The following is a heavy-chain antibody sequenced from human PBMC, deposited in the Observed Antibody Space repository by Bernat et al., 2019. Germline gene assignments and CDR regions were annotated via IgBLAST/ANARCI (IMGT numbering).Heavy chain of an antibody. CDR2: IYYSGST. CDR3: ARGATYTRAFDI. V-gene: IGHV4-31*03. Sequence: QVQLQESGPGLVKPSQTLSLTCTVSGGSISSGVYYWSWIRQHPGKGLEWIGYIYYSGSTYYNPALKSRVTISLDTSKNQFSLKLSSVTAADTAVYYCARGATYTRAFDIWGRGTMVTVSS. D-gene: IGHD2-2*02. J-gene: IGHJ3*02. CDR1: GGSISSGVYY.